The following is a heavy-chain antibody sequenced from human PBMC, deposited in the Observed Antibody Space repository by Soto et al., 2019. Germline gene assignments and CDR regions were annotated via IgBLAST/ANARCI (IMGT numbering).Heavy chain of an antibody. CDR2: LGGAGAR. CDR3: TRASFGVGMDL. Sequence: VGSLRLSCAAFGFTYRSYDMHWVRQVAGKGLEWVSSLGGAGAREYAESVKGRFVISRDNANSLYLQMDSLRAGDTAICYCTRASFGVGMDLWGQGTPVTVSS. J-gene: IGHJ6*02. V-gene: IGHV3-13*01. D-gene: IGHD3-10*01. CDR1: GFTYRSYD.